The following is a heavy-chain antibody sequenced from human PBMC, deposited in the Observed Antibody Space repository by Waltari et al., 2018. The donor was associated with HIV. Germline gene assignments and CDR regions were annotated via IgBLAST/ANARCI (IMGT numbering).Heavy chain of an antibody. V-gene: IGHV3-15*01. Sequence: EVQLVESGGGLVKPGGSLRLSCGASGFNFTNAWMNWVRQAPGKGLQWVGRIKSKTDDETTDYAAPVKGRFTISRDDSKNTLYLQMNSLKSEDTAVYYCTTRRGPNHAFDIWGQGTMVTVSS. D-gene: IGHD2-8*01. J-gene: IGHJ3*02. CDR2: IKSKTDDETT. CDR3: TTRRGPNHAFDI. CDR1: GFNFTNAW.